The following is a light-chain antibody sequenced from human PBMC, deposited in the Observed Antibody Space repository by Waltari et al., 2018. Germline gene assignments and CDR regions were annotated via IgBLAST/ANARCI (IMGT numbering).Light chain of an antibody. J-gene: IGLJ2*01. CDR1: SSDSGWFNS. V-gene: IGLV2-14*03. CDR3: CSFTSSTTGI. Sequence: SALTQPDSVSGSPGQSITISRSGISSDSGWFNSVSWYQQHPGEAPKVIIYDATNRPSGVSNRFSGSKSGSSASLTISGLQPEDEADYYCCSFTSSTTGIFGGGTKLTVL. CDR2: DAT.